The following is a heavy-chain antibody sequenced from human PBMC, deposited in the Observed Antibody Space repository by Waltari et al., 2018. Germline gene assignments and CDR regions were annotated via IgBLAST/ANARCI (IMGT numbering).Heavy chain of an antibody. V-gene: IGHV4-39*07. CDR1: GGSIRSSSYY. CDR2: IYYSGST. D-gene: IGHD6-6*01. Sequence: QLQLQESGPGLVKPSETMSLPCTVSGGSIRSSSYYWGWIRQPPGKGLEWIGSIYYSGSTYYNPSLKSRVTISVDTSKNQFSLKLSSVTAADTAVYYCASLSGIAARPLDYWGQGTLVTVSS. CDR3: ASLSGIAARPLDY. J-gene: IGHJ4*02.